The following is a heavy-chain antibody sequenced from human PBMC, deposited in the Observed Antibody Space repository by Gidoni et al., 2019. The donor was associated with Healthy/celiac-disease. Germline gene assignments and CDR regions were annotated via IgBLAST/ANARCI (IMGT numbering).Heavy chain of an antibody. V-gene: IGHV4-39*01. CDR3: ARLSSPGLKMIAIFYFDY. D-gene: IGHD2-21*01. Sequence: QLQLQGSGPGLVKPSETLSLTCTVSGGSISSSSYYWGWFRQPPGKGLEWIGSIYYSGSTYYNPSLKSRVTISVDTSKNQFSLKLSSVTAADTAVYYCARLSSPGLKMIAIFYFDYWGQGTLVTVSS. CDR1: GGSISSSSYY. J-gene: IGHJ4*02. CDR2: IYYSGST.